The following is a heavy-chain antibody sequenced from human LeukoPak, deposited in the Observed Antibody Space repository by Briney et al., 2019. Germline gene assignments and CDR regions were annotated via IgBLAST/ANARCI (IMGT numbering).Heavy chain of an antibody. D-gene: IGHD2-2*01. CDR2: IYTSGST. CDR1: GGSISSYY. V-gene: IGHV4-4*07. J-gene: IGHJ6*03. Sequence: PSETLSLTCTVSGGSISSYYWSWIRQPAGKGLEWIGRIYTSGSTNYNPSLKSRVTMSVDTSKNQFSLKLSSVTAADTAVYYCARDGVPAAMRYYYYYMDVWGKGTTVTVSS. CDR3: ARDGVPAAMRYYYYYMDV.